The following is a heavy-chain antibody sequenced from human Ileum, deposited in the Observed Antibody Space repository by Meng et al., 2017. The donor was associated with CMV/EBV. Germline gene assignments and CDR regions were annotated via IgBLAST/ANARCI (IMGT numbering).Heavy chain of an antibody. J-gene: IGHJ4*02. Sequence: GGSLRLSCAVSGFNFASSEMNWVRQTSGKGLEWVSYISGPGKAIYYADSVRGRFTISRDNAKNSLSLQMSGLRAEDTAVYYCARLQWAAFDFLGQGTLVTVSS. CDR1: GFNFASSE. V-gene: IGHV3-48*03. CDR2: ISGPGKAI. CDR3: ARLQWAAFDF. D-gene: IGHD4-11*01.